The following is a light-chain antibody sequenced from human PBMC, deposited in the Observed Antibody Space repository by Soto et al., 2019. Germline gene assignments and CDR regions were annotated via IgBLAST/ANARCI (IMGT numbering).Light chain of an antibody. CDR1: SSDVGAFNY. V-gene: IGLV2-14*01. Sequence: QSALTQPASVSGSPGQSITISCTGTSSDVGAFNYVSWYLQYPGKAPKLMIYEVGNRPSGVSNRFSGSKSGNTASLTISGLQAEDVADYYCCSYASGSIYVFGTGTKLTVL. CDR3: CSYASGSIYV. CDR2: EVG. J-gene: IGLJ1*01.